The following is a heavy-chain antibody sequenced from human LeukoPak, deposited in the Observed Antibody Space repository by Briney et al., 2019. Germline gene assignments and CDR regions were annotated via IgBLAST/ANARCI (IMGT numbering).Heavy chain of an antibody. Sequence: PGGSLRLSCAASGFTFSSYSMNWVRQAPGKGLEWVSYISGSSGTKYYADSVKGRFTISRDNAKNSLYLQMNSLRAEDTAVYYCAKDASSGFTRYFDYWGKGTLVTVSS. J-gene: IGHJ4*02. CDR3: AKDASSGFTRYFDY. CDR2: ISGSSGTK. D-gene: IGHD6-19*01. V-gene: IGHV3-48*01. CDR1: GFTFSSYS.